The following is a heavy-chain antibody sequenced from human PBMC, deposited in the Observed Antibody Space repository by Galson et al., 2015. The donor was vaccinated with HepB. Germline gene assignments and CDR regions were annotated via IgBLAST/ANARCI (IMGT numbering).Heavy chain of an antibody. CDR1: GFTLSSHW. D-gene: IGHD1-26*01. Sequence: SLRLSCAASGFTLSSHWMHWVRQGPEKGLVWVSRINMDGSSTSYADSVKGRFTISRDNAKNTLYLQMNSLRAEDTAVYYCVRADGTGYYGLFDYWGLGTLVIVSS. J-gene: IGHJ4*02. CDR2: INMDGSST. V-gene: IGHV3-74*01. CDR3: VRADGTGYYGLFDY.